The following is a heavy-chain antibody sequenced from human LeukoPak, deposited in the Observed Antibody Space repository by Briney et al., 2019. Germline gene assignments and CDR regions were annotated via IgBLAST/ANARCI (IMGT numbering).Heavy chain of an antibody. D-gene: IGHD3-10*01. J-gene: IGHJ4*02. CDR2: ISGSGGST. CDR1: GFTFSSNA. V-gene: IGHV3-23*01. CDR3: AKLMVRGVKDY. Sequence: HTGGSLRLSCAASGFTFSSNAMCWVRQAPGKGLEWVSAISGSGGSTYYADSVKGRFTISRDNSKNTLYLQMNSLRAEGTAVYYCAKLMVRGVKDYWGQGTLVTVSS.